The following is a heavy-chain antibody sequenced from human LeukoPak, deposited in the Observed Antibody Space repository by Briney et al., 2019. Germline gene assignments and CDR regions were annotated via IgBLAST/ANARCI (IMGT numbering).Heavy chain of an antibody. J-gene: IGHJ4*02. CDR3: AADKRYAFDY. Sequence: GGSLRLSCATSGFSFTDYPMNWVRQAPGKGLEWISNIRATAEGAKYAYYADSVKGRVTISRDDGKNTLYLHMNSLRDDDTAVYYCAADKRYAFDYWGQGILVTVSS. V-gene: IGHV3-48*02. D-gene: IGHD3-9*01. CDR2: IRATAEGAKYA. CDR1: GFSFTDYP.